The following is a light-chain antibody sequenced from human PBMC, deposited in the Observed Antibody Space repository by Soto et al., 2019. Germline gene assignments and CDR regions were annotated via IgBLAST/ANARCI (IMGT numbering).Light chain of an antibody. V-gene: IGLV7-46*01. CDR1: TGAVTSGHY. Sequence: QAVVTQEPSLTVSPGGTVTLTCGSSTGAVTSGHYPYWFQQKPGQAPRTLIYDTSNKHSWTPARFSGSLLGGKAALTLSGAQPAEEAEYYCVLSYSAYRLVFGGGTNLTVL. CDR3: VLSYSAYRLV. J-gene: IGLJ2*01. CDR2: DTS.